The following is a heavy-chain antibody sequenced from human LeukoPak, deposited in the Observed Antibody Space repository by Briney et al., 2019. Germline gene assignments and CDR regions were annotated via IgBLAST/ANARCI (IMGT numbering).Heavy chain of an antibody. Sequence: PSQTLSLTCTVSGGSISSDDYYWRWIRQPPGKGLEWIGCIYYSGSTYYNPSLKSRVTISVDTSKNQFSLKLSSVTAADTAVYYCARVVGRTVTTPWFDPWGQGTLVTVSS. D-gene: IGHD4-17*01. V-gene: IGHV4-30-4*01. CDR1: GGSISSDDYY. J-gene: IGHJ5*02. CDR2: IYYSGST. CDR3: ARVVGRTVTTPWFDP.